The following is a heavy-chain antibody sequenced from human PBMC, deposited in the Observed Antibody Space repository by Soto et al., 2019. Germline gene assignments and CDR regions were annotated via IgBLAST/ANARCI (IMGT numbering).Heavy chain of an antibody. CDR2: IYYTGST. V-gene: IGHV4-59*01. J-gene: IGHJ5*02. CDR1: GGSISTYY. Sequence: SETLSLTCTGSGGSISTYYWGWIRQPPGKGLEWIGYIYYTGSTNYNPSLKSRVTISIDTSKNQFSLKMNSVTAADTAVYYCAAGVRVSNYRGALGSWGQGILVTVSS. CDR3: AAGVRVSNYRGALGS. D-gene: IGHD1-26*01.